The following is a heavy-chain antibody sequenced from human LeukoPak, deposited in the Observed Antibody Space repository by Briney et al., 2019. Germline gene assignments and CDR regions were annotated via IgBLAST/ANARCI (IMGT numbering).Heavy chain of an antibody. CDR2: IIPIFGTA. CDR1: GGTFSSYA. Sequence: ASVKVSCKASGGTFSSYAISWVRQAPGQGLEWMGGIIPIFGTANYAQKFQGRVTITADESTSTAYMELSSLRSEDTAVYYCAILGSWYSYGYGDHYYYYMDVWGKGTTVTVSS. D-gene: IGHD5-18*01. CDR3: AILGSWYSYGYGDHYYYYMDV. V-gene: IGHV1-69*13. J-gene: IGHJ6*03.